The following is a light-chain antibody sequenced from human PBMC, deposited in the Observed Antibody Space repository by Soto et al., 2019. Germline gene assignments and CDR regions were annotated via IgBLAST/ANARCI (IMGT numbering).Light chain of an antibody. V-gene: IGKV3-15*01. CDR3: QQYNDWPPLT. Sequence: EIVMTQSPATLSVSPGERATLSCRASQSVRNNLAWYQQKPGRAPRLLIYDASTRATGIPARFSGSGSGTEFILTISSLQSEDFGVYYCQQYNDWPPLTFGAGTKVEI. CDR1: QSVRNN. CDR2: DAS. J-gene: IGKJ4*01.